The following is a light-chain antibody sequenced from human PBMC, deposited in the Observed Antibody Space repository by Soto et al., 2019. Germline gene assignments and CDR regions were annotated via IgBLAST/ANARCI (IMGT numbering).Light chain of an antibody. J-gene: IGKJ5*01. CDR2: GAS. CDR3: QQYGSSLIT. Sequence: QSPGTLSLSPGERATLSCRASQSVSSSYLAWYQQKPGQAPRLLIYGASSRATVIPDRFSGSGSGTDFTLTISRLEPEDFAVYYCQQYGSSLITFGQGTRLEIK. CDR1: QSVSSSY. V-gene: IGKV3-20*01.